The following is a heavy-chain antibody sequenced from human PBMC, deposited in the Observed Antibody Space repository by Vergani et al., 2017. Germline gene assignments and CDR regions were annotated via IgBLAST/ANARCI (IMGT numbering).Heavy chain of an antibody. Sequence: QVQLVESGGGVVQSGGSLRLSCAASGFTFSNYGMHWVRQAPGKGLEWVAFIRYDGSHRSYADSVKGRFTISRDNSKNTLYLQMNSLRAEDTAVYYCARYSGSHLTLDYWGQGTLVTVSS. D-gene: IGHD1-26*01. CDR1: GFTFSNYG. CDR2: IRYDGSHR. CDR3: ARYSGSHLTLDY. J-gene: IGHJ4*02. V-gene: IGHV3-30*02.